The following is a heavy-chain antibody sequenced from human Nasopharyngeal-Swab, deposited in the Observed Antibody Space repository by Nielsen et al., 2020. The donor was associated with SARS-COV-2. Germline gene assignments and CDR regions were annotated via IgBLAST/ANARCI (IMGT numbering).Heavy chain of an antibody. Sequence: WIRQPPGKGLEWVSAISGSGGSTYYADSVKGRFTISKDNSKNTLYLQMNSLRAEDTAVYYCAKEYGWAYHDFWSGSRYFDYWGQGTLVTVSS. D-gene: IGHD3-3*01. CDR3: AKEYGWAYHDFWSGSRYFDY. CDR2: ISGSGGST. J-gene: IGHJ4*02. V-gene: IGHV3-23*01.